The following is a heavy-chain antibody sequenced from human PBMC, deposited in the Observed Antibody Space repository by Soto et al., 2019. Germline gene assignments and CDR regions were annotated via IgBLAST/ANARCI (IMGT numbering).Heavy chain of an antibody. D-gene: IGHD2-15*01. CDR1: GFTFSSYA. CDR3: AKSPRVVVAATVDYYYYYMYV. V-gene: IGHV3-23*01. CDR2: ISGSGGST. J-gene: IGHJ6*03. Sequence: GGSLRLSCAASGFTFSSYAMSWVRQAPGKGLEWVSAISGSGGSTYYADSVKGRFTISRDNSKNTLYLQMNSLRAEDTAVYYCAKSPRVVVAATVDYYYYYMYVCGKGTTVTVSS.